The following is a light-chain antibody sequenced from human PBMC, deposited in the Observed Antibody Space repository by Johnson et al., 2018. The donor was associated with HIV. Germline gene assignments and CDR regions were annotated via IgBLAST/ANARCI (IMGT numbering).Light chain of an antibody. V-gene: IGLV1-51*02. CDR1: SSNIGNNY. Sequence: QAVLTQPPSVSAAPGQKVTISCSGSSSNIGNNYVSWYQQLPGTAPKLLIYENNKRPSGIPDRFSGSKSGTSDTLGITGLQTGAAADYFVATWVRSRTIGGVFGTGTKVTVL. CDR2: ENN. J-gene: IGLJ1*01. CDR3: ATWVRSRTIGGV.